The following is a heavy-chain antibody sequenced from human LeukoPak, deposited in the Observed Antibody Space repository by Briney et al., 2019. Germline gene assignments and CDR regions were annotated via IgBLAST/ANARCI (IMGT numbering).Heavy chain of an antibody. CDR3: ARGGSVVPAAIDYYYYYYMDV. CDR1: GFTFDDYG. J-gene: IGHJ6*03. Sequence: GGSLRLSCAASGFTFDDYGMSWVRQAPGKGLEWVSGINWNGDITGYADSVKGRFTISRDNAKNSLYVQMNSLRVEDTALYYCARGGSVVPAAIDYYYYYYMDVWGKGTTVTVSS. D-gene: IGHD2-2*01. V-gene: IGHV3-20*04. CDR2: INWNGDIT.